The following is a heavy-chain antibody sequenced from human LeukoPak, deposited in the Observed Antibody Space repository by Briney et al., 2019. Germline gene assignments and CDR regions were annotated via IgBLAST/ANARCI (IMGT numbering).Heavy chain of an antibody. D-gene: IGHD3-22*01. CDR2: ISSSSSII. J-gene: IGHJ4*02. V-gene: IGHV3-48*01. CDR1: GFTFSSYS. CDR3: AREGDSSGYYHDY. Sequence: GGSLRLSCAASGFTFSSYSMNWVRQAAGKGLEWISYISSSSSIIYYADSVKGRLTISRDNAQSSMYLQMNSLRAEDTAVYYCAREGDSSGYYHDYWGQGTLVTVSS.